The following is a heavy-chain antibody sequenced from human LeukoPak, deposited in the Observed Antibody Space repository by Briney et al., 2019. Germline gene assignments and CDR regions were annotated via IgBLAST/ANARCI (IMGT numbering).Heavy chain of an antibody. V-gene: IGHV1-69*05. D-gene: IGHD3-22*01. CDR2: IIPIFGTA. CDR3: ARDSGGDKYYYDSSGHSSDAFDI. Sequence: SVKVSCKASGGTFSSYAISWVRQAPGQGLEWMGGIIPIFGTANYAQKFQGRVTITTDESTSTAYMELSSLRSEDTAVHYCARDSGGDKYYYDSSGHSSDAFDIWGQGTMVTVSS. CDR1: GGTFSSYA. J-gene: IGHJ3*02.